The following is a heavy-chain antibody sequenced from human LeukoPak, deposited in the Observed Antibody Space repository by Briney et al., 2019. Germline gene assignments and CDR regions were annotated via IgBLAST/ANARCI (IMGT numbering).Heavy chain of an antibody. Sequence: SETLSLTCAVYGGSFSGYYWSWIRQPPGKGLEWIGEINHSGRTKYKPSLKSRVTISVDTSKNQFSLKVSSVTAADTAVHYCARGFSAVLVHYGDYVGWRFDYWGQGTLVTVSS. J-gene: IGHJ4*02. CDR3: ARGFSAVLVHYGDYVGWRFDY. V-gene: IGHV4-34*01. CDR2: INHSGRT. CDR1: GGSFSGYY. D-gene: IGHD4-17*01.